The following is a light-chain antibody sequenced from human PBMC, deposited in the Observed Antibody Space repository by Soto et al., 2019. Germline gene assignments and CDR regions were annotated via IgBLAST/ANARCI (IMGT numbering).Light chain of an antibody. CDR2: GAS. CDR3: QQYGSSPT. Sequence: EIVLTQSPGTLSLSPGERATLSCRASQSVSSSYLGWYQQKPGQAPRLLIYGASSRATGIPDRFSGSGSGTDFTLTISRLEPEDFAVYYCQQYGSSPTFGQGTKVVIK. CDR1: QSVSSSY. V-gene: IGKV3-20*01. J-gene: IGKJ1*01.